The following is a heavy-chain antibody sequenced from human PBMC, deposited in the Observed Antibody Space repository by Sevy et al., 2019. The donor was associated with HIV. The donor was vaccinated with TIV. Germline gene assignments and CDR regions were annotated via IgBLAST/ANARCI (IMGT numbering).Heavy chain of an antibody. J-gene: IGHJ6*02. Sequence: GGSLRLSCAASGFPFNDHAMHWVRVVPGKGLEWVSGISWNSRNIGYADSVKVRFTISRENTRHSVYLEMHSLRPEDMALYYCAKDINRGCDGVNCYSYYYYFYGLDVWGQGTTVTVSS. CDR1: GFPFNDHA. D-gene: IGHD2-21*01. CDR2: ISWNSRNI. V-gene: IGHV3-9*03. CDR3: AKDINRGCDGVNCYSYYYYFYGLDV.